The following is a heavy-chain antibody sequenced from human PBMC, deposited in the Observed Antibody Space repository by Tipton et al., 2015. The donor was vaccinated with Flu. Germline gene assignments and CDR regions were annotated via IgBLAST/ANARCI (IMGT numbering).Heavy chain of an antibody. CDR2: IHRSGST. J-gene: IGHJ4*02. CDR1: GDSISSDYF. D-gene: IGHD2-15*01. Sequence: LRLSCGVSGDSISSDYFWDWIRQPPGKGLEWIATIHRSGSTNYNPSLRSRVTISVDTSKNQFSLDMRSVTAADMAVYYCARHTYCSGGSCALDYWGQGTLVTVSS. CDR3: ARHTYCSGGSCALDY. V-gene: IGHV4-38-2*01.